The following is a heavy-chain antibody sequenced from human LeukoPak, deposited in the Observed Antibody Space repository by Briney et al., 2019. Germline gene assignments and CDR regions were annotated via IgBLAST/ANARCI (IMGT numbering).Heavy chain of an antibody. D-gene: IGHD3-22*01. J-gene: IGHJ4*02. Sequence: GGSLRLSCAASGFTFSSCAMSWVRQAPGKGLEWVSAISGSGGSTYYADSVKGRFTISRDNSKNTLYLQMNSLRAEDTAVYYCAKGAGRLVVITTDYWGQGTLVTVPS. CDR3: AKGAGRLVVITTDY. V-gene: IGHV3-23*01. CDR2: ISGSGGST. CDR1: GFTFSSCA.